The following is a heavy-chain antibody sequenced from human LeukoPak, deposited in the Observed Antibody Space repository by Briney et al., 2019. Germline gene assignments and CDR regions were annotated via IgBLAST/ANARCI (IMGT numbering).Heavy chain of an antibody. CDR3: AKDRCSNGIGCYYYYMDV. V-gene: IGHV3-30*02. CDR2: IQYDGSNQ. J-gene: IGHJ6*03. D-gene: IGHD2-8*01. CDR1: GFTFSSYS. Sequence: GGSLRLSCAASGFTFSSYSMNWVRQAPGKGLEWVAYIQYDGSNQQYADSVKGRFSISRDSSKNILYLQMNSLRAEDTAVYYCAKDRCSNGIGCYYYYMDVWGKGTTVTISS.